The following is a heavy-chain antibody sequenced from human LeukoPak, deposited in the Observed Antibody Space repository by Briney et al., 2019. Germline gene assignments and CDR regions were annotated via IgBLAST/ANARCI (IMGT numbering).Heavy chain of an antibody. J-gene: IGHJ4*02. D-gene: IGHD1-26*01. V-gene: IGHV3-30*02. CDR2: IRYDGSNK. CDR1: GFTFSSYG. Sequence: GGSLRLSCAASGFTFSSYGMHWVRQAPGKGLEWVAFIRYDGSNKYYADSVKGRFTISRDNSKNTLYLQMNSLRAEDTAVYYCARAMKVGAPPRAFDYWGQGTLVTVSS. CDR3: ARAMKVGAPPRAFDY.